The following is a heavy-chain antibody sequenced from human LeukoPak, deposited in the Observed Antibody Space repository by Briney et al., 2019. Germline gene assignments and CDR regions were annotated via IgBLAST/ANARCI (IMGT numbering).Heavy chain of an antibody. CDR3: ARVSGLDY. J-gene: IGHJ4*02. Sequence: GGSLRLSCAASGFTFSSYWMSWVRQAPGKGLEWVANIKQDGSETYYMDSVKGRFTISRDNAKNSLYLQMNSLRVEDTAVHYCARVSGLDYWGQGTLVTVSS. CDR1: GFTFSSYW. CDR2: IKQDGSET. V-gene: IGHV3-7*01.